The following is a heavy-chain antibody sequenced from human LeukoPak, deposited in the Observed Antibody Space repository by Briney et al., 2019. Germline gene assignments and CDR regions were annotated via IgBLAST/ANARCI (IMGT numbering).Heavy chain of an antibody. J-gene: IGHJ3*02. CDR1: GGSISSTSW. Sequence: PSGTLSLTCAVSGGSISSTSWYSWVHQPPGMGLEWIGEIYHSGSTNYNPSLKSRVTISVDTSKNQFSLKLSSVTAADTAVYYCAIGTITMVRGVIISLDAFDIWGQRTMVTVSS. CDR3: AIGTITMVRGVIISLDAFDI. D-gene: IGHD3-10*01. CDR2: IYHSGST. V-gene: IGHV4-4*02.